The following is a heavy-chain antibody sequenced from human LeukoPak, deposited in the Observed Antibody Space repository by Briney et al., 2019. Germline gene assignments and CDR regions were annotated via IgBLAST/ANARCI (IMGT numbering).Heavy chain of an antibody. CDR3: AGHIVVVPAAPDYYYGMDV. Sequence: SETLSLTCAVYGGSFSGYYWSWIRQPPGKRLEWIGEINHSGSTNYNPSLKSRVTISVGTSKNQFSLKLSSVTAADTAVYYCAGHIVVVPAAPDYYYGMDVWGQGTTVTVSS. CDR1: GGSFSGYY. D-gene: IGHD2-2*01. V-gene: IGHV4-34*01. CDR2: INHSGST. J-gene: IGHJ6*02.